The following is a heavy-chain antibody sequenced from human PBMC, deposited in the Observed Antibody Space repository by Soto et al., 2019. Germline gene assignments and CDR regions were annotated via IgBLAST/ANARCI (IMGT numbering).Heavy chain of an antibody. D-gene: IGHD2-8*01. V-gene: IGHV4-61*01. CDR1: GGSVSSGSYY. CDR2: IYYSGST. CDR3: ARSLHCTNGVCPAGFDWFDP. Sequence: SETLSLTCTVSGGSVSSGSYYWSWIRQPPGKGLEWIGYIYYSGSTNYNPSLKSRVTISVDTSKNQFSLKLSSVTAADTAVYYCARSLHCTNGVCPAGFDWFDPWGQGTLVTVSS. J-gene: IGHJ5*02.